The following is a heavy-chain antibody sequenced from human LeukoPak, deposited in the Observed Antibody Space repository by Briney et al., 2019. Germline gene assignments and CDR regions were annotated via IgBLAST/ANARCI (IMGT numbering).Heavy chain of an antibody. J-gene: IGHJ4*02. CDR3: AKDAPRTSGWYFFDY. CDR2: ICNSGDRT. D-gene: IGHD6-19*01. Sequence: GGSLRLSCAASGFAFSSQDMGWVRQAPGKGLEWVSAICNSGDRTYYADSVEGRFTISRDNSKNTLFLQMYSLRAEDTAVYYCAKDAPRTSGWYFFDYWGQGTLVTVSS. CDR1: GFAFSSQD. V-gene: IGHV3-23*01.